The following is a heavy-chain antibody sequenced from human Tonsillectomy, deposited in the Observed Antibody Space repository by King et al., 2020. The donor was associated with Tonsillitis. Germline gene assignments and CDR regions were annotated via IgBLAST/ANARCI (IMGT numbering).Heavy chain of an antibody. Sequence: VQLVESGGGLVQPGGSLRLSCAASGFTFSSYWMHWVRQAPGKGLVWVSRISSDGSSTDYADSVKGRLTISRDNGKNTLYLRMNSLRAEDTAVYYCARVAGSGSYPYFDYWGQGTLVTVSS. CDR2: ISSDGSST. J-gene: IGHJ4*02. CDR1: GFTFSSYW. D-gene: IGHD1-26*01. V-gene: IGHV3-74*01. CDR3: ARVAGSGSYPYFDY.